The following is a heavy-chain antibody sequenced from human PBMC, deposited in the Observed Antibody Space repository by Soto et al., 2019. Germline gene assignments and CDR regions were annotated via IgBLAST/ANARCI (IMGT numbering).Heavy chain of an antibody. V-gene: IGHV4-59*12. CDR2: VYYSGST. Sequence: SETLSLTCTVSGGTISNYYWSWIRQPPGKGLEWIGYVYYSGSTNYNPSLKSRITISVDMPKNQFSLKLSSVTAADTAVYYCARWDYGSGSPYYYYAMDVWGQGTTVTVSS. CDR1: GGTISNYY. CDR3: ARWDYGSGSPYYYYAMDV. J-gene: IGHJ6*02. D-gene: IGHD3-10*01.